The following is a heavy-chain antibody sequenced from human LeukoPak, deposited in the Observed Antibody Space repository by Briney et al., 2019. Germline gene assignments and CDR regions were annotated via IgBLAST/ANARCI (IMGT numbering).Heavy chain of an antibody. J-gene: IGHJ4*02. D-gene: IGHD3-9*01. CDR3: ARVVGDILTGYYTFPDY. Sequence: ASVKVSCKASGYTFTSYYMHWVRQAPGQGLEWMGIINPSGGSTSYAQKLQGRVTMTTDTSTSTAYMELRSLRSDDTAVYYCARVVGDILTGYYTFPDYWGQGTLVTVSS. V-gene: IGHV1-46*01. CDR2: INPSGGST. CDR1: GYTFTSYY.